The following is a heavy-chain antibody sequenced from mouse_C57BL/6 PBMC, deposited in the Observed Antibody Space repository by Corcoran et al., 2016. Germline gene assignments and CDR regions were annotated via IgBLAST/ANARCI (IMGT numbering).Heavy chain of an antibody. V-gene: IGHV1-26*01. CDR2: INPNNGGT. D-gene: IGHD1-1*01. CDR1: GYTFTDYY. Sequence: EVKLQQSGPELVKPGASVKISCKASGYTFTDYYMNWVKQSHGKSLEWIGDINPNNGGTSYNQKFKGKATLTVDQSSSTAYMELRSLTSVDSAGYYCAREVEMDYWGQGNSATVSS. J-gene: IGHJ4*01. CDR3: AREVEMDY.